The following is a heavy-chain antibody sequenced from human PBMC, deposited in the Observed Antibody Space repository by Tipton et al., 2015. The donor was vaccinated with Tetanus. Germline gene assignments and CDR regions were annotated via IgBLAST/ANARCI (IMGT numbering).Heavy chain of an antibody. CDR3: AKAPRPLPLAGTPPDDYYYMDV. Sequence: SLRLSCAASGFTFDDYAMHWVRQAPGKGLEWVSGISWNSGTIDYADSVKGRFTMSRDNAKNSLYLQMNSLRAEDTAFYYCAKAPRPLPLAGTPPDDYYYMDVWGKGTTVTVSS. CDR1: GFTFDDYA. J-gene: IGHJ6*03. CDR2: ISWNSGTI. V-gene: IGHV3-9*01. D-gene: IGHD6-19*01.